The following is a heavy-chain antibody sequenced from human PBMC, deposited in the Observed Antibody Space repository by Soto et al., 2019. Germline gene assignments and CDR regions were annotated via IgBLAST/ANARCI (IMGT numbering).Heavy chain of an antibody. CDR1: GFTFSSYW. D-gene: IGHD3-16*01. CDR2: IKQDGSEK. J-gene: IGHJ3*02. V-gene: IGHV3-7*04. CDR3: ARGFVGLGQAFDI. Sequence: GGSLRLSCAASGFTFSSYWMSWVRQAPGKGLEWVANIKQDGSEKYYVDTVEGRFTISRDNAKNSLYLQMNSLRAEDTAVYYCARGFVGLGQAFDIWGQGTMVTVSS.